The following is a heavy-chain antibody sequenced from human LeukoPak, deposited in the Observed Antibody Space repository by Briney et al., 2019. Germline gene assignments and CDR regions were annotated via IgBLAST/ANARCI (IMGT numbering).Heavy chain of an antibody. J-gene: IGHJ4*02. CDR2: IYPGDSDT. V-gene: IGHV5-51*01. Sequence: GESLKISCKGSGYSFTSYWIGWVRQMPGKGLEWMGIIYPGDSDTRYNPSFQGQVTISVDTSINTAYLQWNSLKASDTAMYFCARHFHGGQYCSDTTCLEDFWGRGTLVTVSS. CDR1: GYSFTSYW. CDR3: ARHFHGGQYCSDTTCLEDF. D-gene: IGHD2-15*01.